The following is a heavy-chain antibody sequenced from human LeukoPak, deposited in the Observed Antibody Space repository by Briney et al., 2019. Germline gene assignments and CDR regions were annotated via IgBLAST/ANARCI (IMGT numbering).Heavy chain of an antibody. J-gene: IGHJ4*02. CDR2: IYYSGST. V-gene: IGHV4-59*01. CDR1: GGSISNKY. Sequence: SETLSLTCTVSGGSISNKYWSWIRQPPGKGLEWIGYIYYSGSTNYNPSLKSRVTISVDTSKNQFSLKLSSVTAADTAVYYCARDPAYWGQGTLVTVSS. CDR3: ARDPAY.